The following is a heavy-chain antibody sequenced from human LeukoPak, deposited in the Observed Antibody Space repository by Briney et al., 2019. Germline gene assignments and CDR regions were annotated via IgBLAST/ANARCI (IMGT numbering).Heavy chain of an antibody. Sequence: GGSLRLSCAASEFTFDNDAMSWVRQAPGKGLEWISAISCSGGSSYYADSVRGRFTISRDNPKKTLYLQMSRLRAEDTAIYYCARGGGLQPFQYWGQGTLVIVSS. CDR2: ISCSGGSS. CDR3: ARGGGLQPFQY. J-gene: IGHJ1*01. V-gene: IGHV3-23*01. CDR1: EFTFDNDA. D-gene: IGHD2-15*01.